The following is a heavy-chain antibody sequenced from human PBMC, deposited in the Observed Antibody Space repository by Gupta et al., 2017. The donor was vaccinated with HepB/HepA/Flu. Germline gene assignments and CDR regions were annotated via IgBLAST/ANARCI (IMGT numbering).Heavy chain of an antibody. D-gene: IGHD1-26*01. CDR1: GFTFSNYA. Sequence: EVQLLESGGGLVEPGGSLRLSCVASGFTFSNYAMNCWVRQAPGKGLEWVSSISGSGSSIYYADSVKGRFTISRDNSKNTLYLQMTSLRADDTALYYCAKGVQVGSHSYYFDSWGQGTLVTVSS. V-gene: IGHV3-23*01. CDR2: ISGSGSSI. CDR3: AKGVQVGSHSYYFDS. J-gene: IGHJ4*02.